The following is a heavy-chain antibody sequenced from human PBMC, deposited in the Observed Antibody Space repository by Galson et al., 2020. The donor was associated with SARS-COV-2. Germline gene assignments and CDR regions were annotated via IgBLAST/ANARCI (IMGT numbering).Heavy chain of an antibody. V-gene: IGHV6-1*01. J-gene: IGHJ3*02. CDR3: ARDTLAAAGVRVGDAFDI. D-gene: IGHD6-13*01. CDR1: GDSVSSNSAA. Sequence: SQTLSLTCAISGDSVSSNSAAWNWIRQSPSRGLEWLGRTYYRSKWYNDYAVSVKSRITINPDTSKNQFSLQLNSVTPEDTAVYYCARDTLAAAGVRVGDAFDIWGQGTMVTVSS. CDR2: TYYRSKWYN.